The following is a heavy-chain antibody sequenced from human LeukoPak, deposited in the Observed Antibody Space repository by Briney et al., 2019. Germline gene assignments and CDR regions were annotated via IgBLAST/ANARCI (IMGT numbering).Heavy chain of an antibody. J-gene: IGHJ4*02. V-gene: IGHV3-48*03. CDR1: GFTFRTYA. CDR3: ARGYDSGSYYVY. CDR2: ISRSASTI. Sequence: PGGSLRLSCAASGFTFRTYAMNWVRQAPGKGLEWVSYISRSASTIYYADSVKGRFTISRDNAKNSLYLQMNSLRAEDTAVYYCARGYDSGSYYVYWGQGTLVTVSS. D-gene: IGHD3-22*01.